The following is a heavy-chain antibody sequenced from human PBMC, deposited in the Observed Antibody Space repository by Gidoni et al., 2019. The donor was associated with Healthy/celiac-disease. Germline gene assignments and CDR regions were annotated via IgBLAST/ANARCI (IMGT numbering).Heavy chain of an antibody. Sequence: EVQLVESGGGLVQPGRSLRLSCAASGFTFDDYAMHWVRQAPGKGLGWVSGISWNSGSIGYADSVKGRFTISRDNAKNSLYLQMNSLRAEDTALYYCAKGVDIAAAGKYFDYWGQGTLVTVSS. V-gene: IGHV3-9*01. CDR1: GFTFDDYA. D-gene: IGHD6-13*01. J-gene: IGHJ4*02. CDR2: ISWNSGSI. CDR3: AKGVDIAAAGKYFDY.